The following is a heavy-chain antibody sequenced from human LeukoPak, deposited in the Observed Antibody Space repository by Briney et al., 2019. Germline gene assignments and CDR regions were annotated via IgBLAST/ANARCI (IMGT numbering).Heavy chain of an antibody. V-gene: IGHV3-30*18. CDR1: GFTFSSYG. Sequence: PGRSLRLSCAASGFTFSSYGMHWVRQAPGKGLEWVAVISYDGSNKYYADSVKGRFTISRDNSKNTLYLQMNSLRAEDTAVYYCAKDHGHGSFDYWGQGTLVTVSS. CDR2: ISYDGSNK. CDR3: AKDHGHGSFDY. J-gene: IGHJ4*02. D-gene: IGHD2-8*01.